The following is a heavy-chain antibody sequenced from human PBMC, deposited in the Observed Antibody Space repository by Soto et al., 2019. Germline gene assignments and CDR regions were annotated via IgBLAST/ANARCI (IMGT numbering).Heavy chain of an antibody. CDR2: ISYDGSNK. CDR3: AKDTEPYYYGSGSAYYYYGMDV. V-gene: IGHV3-30*18. D-gene: IGHD3-10*01. CDR1: GFTFSSYG. Sequence: GGSLRLSCAASGFTFSSYGMHWVRQAPGKGLEWVAVISYDGSNKYYADSVKGRFTISRDNSKNTLYLQMNSLRAEDTAVYYCAKDTEPYYYGSGSAYYYYGMDVWGQGTTVTVSS. J-gene: IGHJ6*02.